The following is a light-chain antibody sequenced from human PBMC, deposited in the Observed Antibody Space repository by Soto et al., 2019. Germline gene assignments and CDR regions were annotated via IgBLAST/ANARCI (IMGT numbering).Light chain of an antibody. CDR3: SSYTSSSTEV. CDR1: SSDVGGYNY. CDR2: EVS. J-gene: IGLJ1*01. Sequence: QPALTQPASVSGSPGQSITISCTGTSSDVGGYNYVSWYQQHPGKAPKLMIYEVSNRPSGVSNRFSGSKSGNTASLTISGLQAEDEAHYYCSSYTSSSTEVFGTGTKVTVL. V-gene: IGLV2-14*01.